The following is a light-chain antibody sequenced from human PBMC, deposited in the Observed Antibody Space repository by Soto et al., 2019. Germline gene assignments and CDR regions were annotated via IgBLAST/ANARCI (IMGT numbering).Light chain of an antibody. V-gene: IGKV1-5*01. CDR1: QNINNW. J-gene: IGKJ1*01. CDR2: DAS. Sequence: DIQITQSPSTLSASVGDRVTITCRASQNINNWVAWYQQKPGKAPKFLIYDASTLASGVPSRFSGSGFGTEFSLTISSLQPDDSGSYYCQHLRTSGQGTKVDIK. CDR3: QHLRT.